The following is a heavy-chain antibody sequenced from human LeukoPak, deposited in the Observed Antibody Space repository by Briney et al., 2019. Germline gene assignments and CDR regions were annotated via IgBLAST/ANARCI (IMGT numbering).Heavy chain of an antibody. CDR3: VGSGYDYP. Sequence: SETLSLTCTVSGGSISSYYWSWIRQPPGKGLEWIGYIYYSGSTYYNPSLKSRVTISVDTSKNQFSLKLSSVTAADTAVYYCVGSGYDYPWGQGTLVTVSS. J-gene: IGHJ5*02. D-gene: IGHD5-12*01. CDR2: IYYSGST. V-gene: IGHV4-59*06. CDR1: GGSISSYY.